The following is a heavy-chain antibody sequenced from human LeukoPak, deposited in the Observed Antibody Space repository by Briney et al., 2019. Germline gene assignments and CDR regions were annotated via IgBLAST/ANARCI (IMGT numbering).Heavy chain of an antibody. CDR2: VNDDGSDT. J-gene: IGHJ5*02. Sequence: PGGSLRLSCAASGFTFKLYRMHWVRQVPGKRPVWVSRVNDDGSDTIYADSVRGRFTISRDDAKNTVYLQMSNLRAEDTAVYYCVRGGPSTWSWGQGTLVTVSS. D-gene: IGHD2-15*01. CDR1: GFTFKLYR. V-gene: IGHV3-74*01. CDR3: VRGGPSTWS.